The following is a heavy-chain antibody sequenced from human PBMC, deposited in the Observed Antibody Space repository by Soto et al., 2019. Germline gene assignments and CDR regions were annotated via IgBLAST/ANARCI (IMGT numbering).Heavy chain of an antibody. V-gene: IGHV3-23*01. CDR1: GFTFSGYA. CDR2: ISVSGGNT. Sequence: EVQLLESGGGLVQPGGSLRLSCAASGFTFSGYAMSWVRQAPGKGLEWVSAISVSGGNTYHADSVKGRFTISRDNSKGTPYLQMSSLRADDTAVYYCTKGGAGRDSLYFPYYGMDVWGQGTTVTVAS. D-gene: IGHD3-10*01. CDR3: TKGGAGRDSLYFPYYGMDV. J-gene: IGHJ6*02.